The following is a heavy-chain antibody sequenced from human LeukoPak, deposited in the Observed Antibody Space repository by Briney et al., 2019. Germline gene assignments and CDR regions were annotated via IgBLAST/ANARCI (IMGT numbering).Heavy chain of an antibody. CDR3: ARAGNSSSWSSYLFDY. D-gene: IGHD6-13*01. CDR2: INHSEST. V-gene: IGHV4-34*01. J-gene: IGHJ4*02. CDR1: GGSFRGYY. Sequence: SETLSLTFAVYGGSFRGYYWSSIRQPPGKGLGWIGAINHSESTNYNPSLKSRVTISVDTSKNQFSLKLSSVTAADTAVYYCARAGNSSSWSSYLFDYWGQGTLVTVSS.